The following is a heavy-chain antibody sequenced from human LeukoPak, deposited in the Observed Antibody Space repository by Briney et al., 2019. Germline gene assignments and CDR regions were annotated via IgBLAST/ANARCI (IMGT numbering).Heavy chain of an antibody. CDR2: INHSGST. CDR3: ARAVLSIVVVPAPNWFDP. Sequence: KPSETLSLTCAVYGGSFSGYYWSWIRQPPGKGLEWIGEINHSGSTNYNPSLKSRVTISVDTSKNQFSLKLSSVTAADTAVYYCARAVLSIVVVPAPNWFDPWGQGTLVTVSS. V-gene: IGHV4-34*01. D-gene: IGHD2-2*01. J-gene: IGHJ5*02. CDR1: GGSFSGYY.